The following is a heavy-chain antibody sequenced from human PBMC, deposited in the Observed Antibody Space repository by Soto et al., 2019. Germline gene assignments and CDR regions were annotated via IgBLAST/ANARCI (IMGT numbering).Heavy chain of an antibody. J-gene: IGHJ6*02. CDR2: ISSSSSYI. D-gene: IGHD1-26*01. Sequence: PGGSLRLSCAASGFTFSSYSMNWVRQAPGKGLECVSSISSSSSYIYYADSVKGRFTISRDNAKNSLYLQMNSLRAEDTAVYYCARDWRATSYYYGMDVWGQGTTVTVS. CDR1: GFTFSSYS. CDR3: ARDWRATSYYYGMDV. V-gene: IGHV3-21*01.